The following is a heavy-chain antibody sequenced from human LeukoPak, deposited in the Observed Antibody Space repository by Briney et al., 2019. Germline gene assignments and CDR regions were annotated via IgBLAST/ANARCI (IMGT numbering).Heavy chain of an antibody. CDR2: INSDGSST. V-gene: IGHV3-74*01. CDR1: GFTFSSYW. Sequence: PGGSLRLSCAASGFTFSSYWMHWVRQAPGKGLVWVSRINSDGSSTSYADSVKGRFTISRDNAKNTLYLQMNSLRAEDTAVYYCAREYSSSWYEEIDYWGQGTLVTVSS. D-gene: IGHD6-13*01. CDR3: AREYSSSWYEEIDY. J-gene: IGHJ4*02.